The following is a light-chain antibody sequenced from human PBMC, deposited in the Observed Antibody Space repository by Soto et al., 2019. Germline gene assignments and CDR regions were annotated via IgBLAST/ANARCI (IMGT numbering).Light chain of an antibody. CDR1: SSNIGTSS. Sequence: QSVLTQPHSASGTPGQRVTISCSGSSSNIGTSSVHWFQQLPGTAPKLLISTTNQRPSGVPERFSGSKSGTSASLAISGLQYEDEADYYCAAWDDSLNGHVFGTGTKLTAL. CDR3: AAWDDSLNGHV. J-gene: IGLJ1*01. CDR2: TTN. V-gene: IGLV1-44*01.